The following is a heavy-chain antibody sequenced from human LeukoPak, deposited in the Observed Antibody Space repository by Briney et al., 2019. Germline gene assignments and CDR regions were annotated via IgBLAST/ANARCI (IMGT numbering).Heavy chain of an antibody. CDR1: GYTFTGYY. CDR3: ARVAGDSGGYFDH. J-gene: IGHJ4*02. V-gene: IGHV1-2*02. CDR2: INPNSGGT. Sequence: ASVKVSCKASGYTFTGYYMHWVRQAPGQGLEWMGWINPNSGGTNYAQKFRGRVTMTRDTSISTAYMELSRLRPDDTAVYYCARVAGDSGGYFDHWGQGTLVTVSS. D-gene: IGHD3-10*01.